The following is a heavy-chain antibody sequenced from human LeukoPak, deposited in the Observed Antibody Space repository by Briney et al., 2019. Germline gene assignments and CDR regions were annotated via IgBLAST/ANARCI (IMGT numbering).Heavy chain of an antibody. CDR2: ISYDGSNK. CDR1: GFIFNSYA. V-gene: IGHV3-30*04. CDR3: ARAIFISGSYNH. D-gene: IGHD1-26*01. Sequence: PGGSLRLSCAASGFIFNSYAMHWVRQAPGKGLEWVAVISYDGSNKYYADSVKGRFTISRDNSKNTLYLQMNSLRAEDTAVYYCARAIFISGSYNHWGQGTLVTVSS. J-gene: IGHJ5*02.